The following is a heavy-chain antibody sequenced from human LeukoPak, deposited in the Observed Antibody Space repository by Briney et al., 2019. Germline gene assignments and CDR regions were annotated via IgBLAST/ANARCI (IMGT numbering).Heavy chain of an antibody. CDR1: GYTFTGYY. J-gene: IGHJ4*02. CDR2: INANSGDT. CDR3: ARENSDWAFDY. V-gene: IGHV1-2*02. D-gene: IGHD6-19*01. Sequence: ASVKVSCKTSGYTFTGYYIHWLRQAPGQGLEWMGWINANSGDTKYAPKFQGRVTMTRDTSISTAYMELSRLGSDDTAVYYCARENSDWAFDYWGQETLVSVSS.